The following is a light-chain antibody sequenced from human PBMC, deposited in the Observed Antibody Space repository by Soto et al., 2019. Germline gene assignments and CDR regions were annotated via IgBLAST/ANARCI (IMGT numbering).Light chain of an antibody. J-gene: IGKJ2*01. V-gene: IGKV1-39*01. Sequence: DIQMTQSPSSLSASVGDRVTITCRASQSISSYLNWYQQKPGEAPKLLIYAASSLQSGVPSRFSVSGSGTDFNLTISSLQPEDFATYYCQQSYSTMYTFGHGTKLEIK. CDR3: QQSYSTMYT. CDR2: AAS. CDR1: QSISSY.